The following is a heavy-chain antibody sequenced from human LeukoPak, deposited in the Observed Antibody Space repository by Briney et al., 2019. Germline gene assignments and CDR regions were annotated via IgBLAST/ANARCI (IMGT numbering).Heavy chain of an antibody. J-gene: IGHJ4*02. CDR2: IYYSGST. V-gene: IGHV4-39*01. D-gene: IGHD1-26*01. Sequence: SETLSLTCTVAGGSISSSSYYWGWIRQPPGKGLEWIGSIYYSGSTYYNPSLKSRVTISVDTSKNQFSLKLSSVTAADTAVYYCARRGRGGSYPFDYWGQGTLVTVSS. CDR3: ARRGRGGSYPFDY. CDR1: GGSISSSSYY.